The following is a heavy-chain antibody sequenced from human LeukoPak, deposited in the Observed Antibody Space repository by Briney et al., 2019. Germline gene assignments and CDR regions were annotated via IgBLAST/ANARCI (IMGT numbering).Heavy chain of an antibody. CDR2: IYYSGST. J-gene: IGHJ4*02. CDR1: GGSISSGGYY. V-gene: IGHV4-31*03. Sequence: PSQTLSLTCTVSGGSISSGGYYWSWIRQHPGKGLEWIGYIYYSGSTYYDPSLKSRVTISVDTSKNQFSLKLSSVTAADTAVYYCARDSSSWKTIDYWGQGTLVTVSS. D-gene: IGHD6-13*01. CDR3: ARDSSSWKTIDY.